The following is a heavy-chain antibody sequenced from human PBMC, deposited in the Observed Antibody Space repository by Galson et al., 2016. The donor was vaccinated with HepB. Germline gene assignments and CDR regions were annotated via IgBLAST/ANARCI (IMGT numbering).Heavy chain of an antibody. D-gene: IGHD6-19*01. V-gene: IGHV1-69*13. Sequence: SVKVSCKASGGTFNNYAINWVRQAPGQGPEWMGGIIPILGAKAYARSFQGRLTITANESTSTAYMGLSSLRSEDTAVYYCARDIAVAGSLGPGLDWGQGTLVSVSS. CDR3: ARDIAVAGSLGPGLD. CDR2: IIPILGAK. CDR1: GGTFNNYA. J-gene: IGHJ4*02.